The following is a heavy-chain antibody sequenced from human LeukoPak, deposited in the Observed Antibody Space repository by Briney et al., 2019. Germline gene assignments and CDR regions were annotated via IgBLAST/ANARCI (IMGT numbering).Heavy chain of an antibody. CDR1: GGSISSYY. CDR2: IYYSGST. CDR3: ARGRFLESFDY. Sequence: PSETLSLTCTVSGGSISSYYWSWIRQPPGKGLEWIGYIYYSGSTNYNPSLKSRVTISVDTSKNQFSLKLSSMTAADTAVYYCARGRFLESFDYWGQGTLVTVSS. J-gene: IGHJ4*02. V-gene: IGHV4-59*01. D-gene: IGHD3-3*01.